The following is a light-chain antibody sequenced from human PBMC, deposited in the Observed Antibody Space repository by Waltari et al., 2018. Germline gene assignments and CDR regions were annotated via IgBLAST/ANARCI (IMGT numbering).Light chain of an antibody. Sequence: QSVLTQPPSVSGAPGQRITISCTGTSTNIGSGFRVHWYRQLPGTAPKVVIYDNNNRPSGVPDRVSGSRAGTSASLAISGLRAEDEADYYCQSYDTSDRYVFGSGTQVTVL. V-gene: IGLV1-40*01. J-gene: IGLJ1*01. CDR2: DNN. CDR1: STNIGSGFR. CDR3: QSYDTSDRYV.